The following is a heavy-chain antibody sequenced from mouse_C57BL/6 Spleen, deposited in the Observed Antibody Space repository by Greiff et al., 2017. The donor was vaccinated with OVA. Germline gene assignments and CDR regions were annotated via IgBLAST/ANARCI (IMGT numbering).Heavy chain of an antibody. J-gene: IGHJ3*01. CDR2: ISPGSGNT. Sequence: VQLQQSGPELVKPGASVKISCKASGYTFTDYYINWVKQRPGQGLEWIGWISPGSGNTKYNEKFKGKATLTVDTSSSTAYMQLSSLTSEDSAVYFCALDSSGYVVFADWGQGTLVTVSA. CDR3: ALDSSGYVVFAD. V-gene: IGHV1-84*01. D-gene: IGHD3-2*02. CDR1: GYTFTDYY.